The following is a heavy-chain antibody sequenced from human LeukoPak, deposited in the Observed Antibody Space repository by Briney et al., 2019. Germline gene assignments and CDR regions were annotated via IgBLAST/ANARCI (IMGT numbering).Heavy chain of an antibody. CDR2: IRNDENNK. Sequence: PGGSLRLSCAASGFTFSGYGMHWVRQAPGKGLEWVAFIRNDENNKYYADSVKGRFTVSRDNSQNTLFLQMNNLKPEDTSVYYCAKDQSSFCSRSSCYALHYWGQGTLVTVSS. J-gene: IGHJ4*02. CDR3: AKDQSSFCSRSSCYALHY. D-gene: IGHD2-2*01. CDR1: GFTFSGYG. V-gene: IGHV3-30*02.